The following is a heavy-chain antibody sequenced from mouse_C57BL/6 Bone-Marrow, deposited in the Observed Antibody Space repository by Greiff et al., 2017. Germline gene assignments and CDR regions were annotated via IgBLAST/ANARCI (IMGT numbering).Heavy chain of an antibody. D-gene: IGHD1-1*01. CDR2: INPNNGGT. CDR1: GYTFTDYN. V-gene: IGHV1-18*01. Sequence: VQLQQSGPELVKPGASVKIPCKASGYTFTDYNMDWVKQSHGKSLEWIGDINPNNGGTRYNQKFKGQATLTVDNASSTAYMELRSLTSEDTAFYYCARRPVYYGSSMYFDYWGQGTTLTVSS. J-gene: IGHJ2*01. CDR3: ARRPVYYGSSMYFDY.